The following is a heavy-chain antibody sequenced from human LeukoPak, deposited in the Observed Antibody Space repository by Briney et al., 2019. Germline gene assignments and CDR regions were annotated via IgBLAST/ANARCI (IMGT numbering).Heavy chain of an antibody. CDR2: ISSSGSTI. V-gene: IGHV3-48*03. CDR3: ASTGSSTSCYASCSMDV. Sequence: QPGGSLRLPCAASGFTFSSYEMNWVRQAPGKGLGWVSYISSSGSTIYYADSVKGRFTISRDNAKNSLYLQMNSLRAEDTAVYYCASTGSSTSCYASCSMDVWGKGTTVTVSS. J-gene: IGHJ6*03. CDR1: GFTFSSYE. D-gene: IGHD2-2*01.